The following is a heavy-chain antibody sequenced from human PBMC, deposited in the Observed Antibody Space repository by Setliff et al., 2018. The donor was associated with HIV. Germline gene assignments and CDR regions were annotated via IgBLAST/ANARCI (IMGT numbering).Heavy chain of an antibody. J-gene: IGHJ4*02. D-gene: IGHD2-2*03. V-gene: IGHV3-23*01. CDR1: GFTFSSYP. CDR2: ISNSSPGNT. CDR3: AKVDNGHCTSASCRDFDY. Sequence: LRLSCAASGFTFSSYPMTWVRQAPGKGLEWVSAISNSSPGNTYYADSVRGRFTISRDNSKNTLYLQMNSLTAEDTAVYYCAKVDNGHCTSASCRDFDYWGQGTLVTVSS.